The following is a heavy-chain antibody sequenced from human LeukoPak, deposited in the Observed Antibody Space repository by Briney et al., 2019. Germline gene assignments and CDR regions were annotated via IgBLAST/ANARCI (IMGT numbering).Heavy chain of an antibody. D-gene: IGHD4/OR15-4a*01. V-gene: IGHV4-34*01. CDR2: INHSGST. CDR3: ARGARLWHFDY. Sequence: SETLSLTCAVYGGSFSGYYWSWIRQPPGKGLEWIGEINHSGSTNYNPSLKSRVTISVDTSKNQFSLKLSSVTAADTAVYYCARGARLWHFDYWAREPWSPSPQ. CDR1: GGSFSGYY. J-gene: IGHJ4*02.